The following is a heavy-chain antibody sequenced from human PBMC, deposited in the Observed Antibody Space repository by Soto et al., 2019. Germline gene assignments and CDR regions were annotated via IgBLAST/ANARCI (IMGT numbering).Heavy chain of an antibody. J-gene: IGHJ4*02. V-gene: IGHV3-23*01. D-gene: IGHD1-26*01. CDR1: EFTFSSYA. CDR2: ISGSGGST. CDR3: AKDRVTAPRGVGATTEFDY. Sequence: EVQLLESGGGLVQPGGSLRLSCAASEFTFSSYAMSWVRQAPGKGLEWVSAISGSGGSTYYADSVKGRFTISRDNSKNTLYLQMNSLRAEDTAVYYCAKDRVTAPRGVGATTEFDYWGQGTLVTVSS.